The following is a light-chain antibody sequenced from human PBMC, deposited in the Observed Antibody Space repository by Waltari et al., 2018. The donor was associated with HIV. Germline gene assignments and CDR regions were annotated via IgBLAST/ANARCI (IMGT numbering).Light chain of an antibody. J-gene: IGLJ3*02. V-gene: IGLV2-14*03. CDR3: ESYTSTSVWV. CDR1: SNDVGGYNY. Sequence: QSALTQPASVSRSPGQSITSPCTGSSNDVGGYNYVSWYQQHPGKAPRLMIYDVSTRPSGVSDRFSGSKSGDTASLTISGLQPEDEADYYCESYTSTSVWVFGGGTRLTGL. CDR2: DVS.